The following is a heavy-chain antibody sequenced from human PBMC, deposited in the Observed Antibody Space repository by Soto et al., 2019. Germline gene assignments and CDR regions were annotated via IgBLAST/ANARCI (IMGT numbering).Heavy chain of an antibody. D-gene: IGHD1-26*01. CDR3: AYSGSYTFQFFSFDY. J-gene: IGHJ4*02. CDR2: IIPIFGTA. CDR1: GGTFSSYA. V-gene: IGHV1-69*13. Sequence: GASVKVSCKASGGTFSSYAISWVRQAPGQGLEWMGGIIPIFGTANYAQKFQGRVTITADESTSTAYMELSRLRSEDTAVYYCAYSGSYTFQFFSFDYWGQGTLVTVSS.